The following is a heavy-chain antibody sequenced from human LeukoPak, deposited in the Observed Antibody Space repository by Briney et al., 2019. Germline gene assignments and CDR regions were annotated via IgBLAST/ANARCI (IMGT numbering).Heavy chain of an antibody. CDR2: IKQDGSEK. D-gene: IGHD3-10*01. Sequence: HPGGSLRLSCAASGFTFSSYWMSWVRQAPGKGLEWVANIKQDGSEKYYVDSVKGRFTISRDNAKNSLYLQMNSLRAEDTAVYYCARVREGITMVRGVIITDYYYYMDVWGKGTTVTVSS. CDR1: GFTFSSYW. J-gene: IGHJ6*03. V-gene: IGHV3-7*01. CDR3: ARVREGITMVRGVIITDYYYYMDV.